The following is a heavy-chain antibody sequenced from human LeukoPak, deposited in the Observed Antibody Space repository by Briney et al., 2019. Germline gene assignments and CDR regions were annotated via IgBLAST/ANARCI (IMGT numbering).Heavy chain of an antibody. CDR1: GYSISSGYY. J-gene: IGHJ4*02. Sequence: SETLSLTCAVSGYSISSGYYWDWIRQPPGKGLEWIGTIYHSGSTYYNPSLKSRVTISVDTSKNQFSLKLSSVTAADTAVYYWARHSGMAAGDYWGQGTLVTVSS. CDR3: ARHSGMAAGDY. CDR2: IYHSGST. V-gene: IGHV4-38-2*01. D-gene: IGHD6-13*01.